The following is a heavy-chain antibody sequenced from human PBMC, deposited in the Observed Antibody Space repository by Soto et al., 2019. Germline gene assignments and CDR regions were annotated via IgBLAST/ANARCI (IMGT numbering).Heavy chain of an antibody. J-gene: IGHJ4*02. CDR1: GFTFSSYS. V-gene: IGHV3-21*01. CDR3: ARAHSRSIAAAGYPDDY. CDR2: ISSSSSYI. Sequence: PGXSLRLSCEASGFTFSSYSINWVDQAPGKGLEWVSSISSSSSYIYYADSVKGRFTISRDNAKNSLYLQMNSLRAEDTAVYYCARAHSRSIAAAGYPDDYWGQGTLVTVSS. D-gene: IGHD6-13*01.